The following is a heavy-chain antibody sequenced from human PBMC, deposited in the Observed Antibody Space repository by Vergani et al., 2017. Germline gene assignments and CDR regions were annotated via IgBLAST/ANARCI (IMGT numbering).Heavy chain of an antibody. V-gene: IGHV3-66*02. D-gene: IGHD3-22*01. CDR1: GFIFSTYA. J-gene: IGHJ4*02. CDR3: AGENYYDSSGYWRDY. CDR2: IYSGGST. Sequence: EVQLLESGGDFVQPGGSLRLSCTASGFIFSTYAMSWVRQAPGNGLEWVSVIYSGGSTYYADSVKGRFTISRDNSKNTLYLQMNSLRAEDTAVYYCAGENYYDSSGYWRDYWGQGTLVTVSS.